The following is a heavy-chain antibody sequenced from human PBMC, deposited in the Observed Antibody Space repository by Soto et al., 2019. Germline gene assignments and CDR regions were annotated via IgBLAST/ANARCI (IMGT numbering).Heavy chain of an antibody. CDR3: ATASFNPYGDYYPDY. V-gene: IGHV3-15*01. CDR1: GFTFSNVW. CDR2: IKSRTENETT. D-gene: IGHD4-17*01. Sequence: PGGSLRLSCAASGFTFSNVWLSWVRQGPGKGLEWLGRIKSRTENETTDYASPARGRFIISRDDSKNMLYLQMNSLRAEDTAVYYCATASFNPYGDYYPDYWGQGTLVTVSS. J-gene: IGHJ4*02.